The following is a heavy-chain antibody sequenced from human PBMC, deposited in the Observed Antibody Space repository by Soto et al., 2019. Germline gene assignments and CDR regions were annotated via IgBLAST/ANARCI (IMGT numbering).Heavy chain of an antibody. CDR1: GDSVSSNSAA. V-gene: IGHV6-1*01. CDR2: TYYRSQWYN. Sequence: SETLSLTCAISGDSVSSNSAAWNWIRQSPSRGLEWLGRTYYRSQWYNDSAVSVKSRITINPDTSKNQFSLQLNSVTPEDTAVYYCAREGEGGYDSPFDYWGQGTLVTVSS. J-gene: IGHJ4*02. CDR3: AREGEGGYDSPFDY. D-gene: IGHD5-12*01.